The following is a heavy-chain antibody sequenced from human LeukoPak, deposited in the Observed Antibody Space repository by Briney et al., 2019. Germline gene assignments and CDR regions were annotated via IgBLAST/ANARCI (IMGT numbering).Heavy chain of an antibody. Sequence: SETLSLTCTVSGGSISSYYWSWIRQPPGKGLEWIGYIYYSGSTNYNPSLKSRVTISVDTSKNQFSLKLSSVTAADTAVYYCARHQLGVVFDYWGQGTLVTVSS. CDR3: ARHQLGVVFDY. D-gene: IGHD3-10*01. V-gene: IGHV4-59*08. CDR1: GGSISSYY. J-gene: IGHJ4*02. CDR2: IYYSGST.